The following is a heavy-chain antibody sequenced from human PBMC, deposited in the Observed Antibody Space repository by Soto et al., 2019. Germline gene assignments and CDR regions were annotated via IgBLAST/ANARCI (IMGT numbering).Heavy chain of an antibody. CDR2: ISGSGGST. V-gene: IGHV3-23*01. CDR1: GFTFSSYA. J-gene: IGHJ4*02. D-gene: IGHD4-17*01. Sequence: EVQVLESGGGLVQRGGSLRLSCAASGFTFSSYAMTWVRQAPGKGLEWVSAISGSGGSTYYADSVKGRFTISRDNSKNTLYLQMNSLRAEDTAVYYCARDRYGPFDYWGQGTLVTVSS. CDR3: ARDRYGPFDY.